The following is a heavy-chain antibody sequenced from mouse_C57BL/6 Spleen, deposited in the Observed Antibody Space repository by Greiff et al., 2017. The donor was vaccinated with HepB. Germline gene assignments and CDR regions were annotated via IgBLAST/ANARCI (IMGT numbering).Heavy chain of an antibody. J-gene: IGHJ4*01. CDR1: GYTFTSYW. CDR2: IDPSDSYT. CDR3: ARKPYYDYDGAMDY. Sequence: QVQLQQPGAELVKPGASVKLSCKASGYTFTSYWMQWVKQRPGQGLEWIGEIDPSDSYTNYNQKFKGKATLTVDTSSSTAYMQLSSLTSEDSAVYYCARKPYYDYDGAMDYWGQGTSVTVSS. V-gene: IGHV1-50*01. D-gene: IGHD2-4*01.